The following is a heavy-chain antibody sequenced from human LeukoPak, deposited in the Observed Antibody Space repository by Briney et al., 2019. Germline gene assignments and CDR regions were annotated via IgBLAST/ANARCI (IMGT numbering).Heavy chain of an antibody. CDR1: GFTFDDYA. V-gene: IGHV3-9*01. CDR2: ISWNSGSI. Sequence: GGSLRLSCAASGFTFDDYAMHWVRQAPGKGLEWVSGISWNSGSIGYADSVKGRFTISRDNGKNALYLQMNSLRAEDTAVYYCAREIAADRGFDSWGQGTLVTVSS. CDR3: AREIAADRGFDS. J-gene: IGHJ4*02. D-gene: IGHD6-6*01.